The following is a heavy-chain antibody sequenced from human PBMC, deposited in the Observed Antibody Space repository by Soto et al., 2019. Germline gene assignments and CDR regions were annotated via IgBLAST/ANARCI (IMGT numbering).Heavy chain of an antibody. CDR1: GYTFTSYG. V-gene: IGHV1-18*01. D-gene: IGHD6-19*01. CDR3: ARDGAVAGTTYYYYGMDV. Sequence: AASVKVSCKASGYTFTSYGISWVRQAPGQGLEWMGWISAYNGNTNYAQKLQGRVTMTTDTSTSTAYMELRSLRSDDTAVYYCARDGAVAGTTYYYYGMDVWGQGTTVTAP. J-gene: IGHJ6*02. CDR2: ISAYNGNT.